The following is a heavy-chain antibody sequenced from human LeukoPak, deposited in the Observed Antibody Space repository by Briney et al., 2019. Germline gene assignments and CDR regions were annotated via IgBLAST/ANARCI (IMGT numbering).Heavy chain of an antibody. Sequence: PGGSLRLSCAASGFTLSNYAMHWVRQAPGRGLEWVAVISYDGTNKYYADSVKGRFTISRDNSKNTVYLQMNSLRAEDTALYYCARDSPYNNGWLFYFGYWGQGTLVTVSS. CDR1: GFTLSNYA. CDR3: ARDSPYNNGWLFYFGY. V-gene: IGHV3-30-3*01. D-gene: IGHD6-19*01. J-gene: IGHJ4*02. CDR2: ISYDGTNK.